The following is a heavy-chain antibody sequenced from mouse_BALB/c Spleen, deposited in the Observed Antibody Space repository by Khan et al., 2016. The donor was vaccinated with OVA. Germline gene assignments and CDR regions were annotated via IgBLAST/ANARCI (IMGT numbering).Heavy chain of an antibody. CDR3: ARAYYRYDGYYAMDY. V-gene: IGHV2-6-4*01. J-gene: IGHJ4*01. D-gene: IGHD2-14*01. Sequence: QVQLKESGPGLVAPSQSLSITCTVSGFSLSRYNIHWVRQPPGKGLEWLGMIWGGGGTDYNSTLKIRLSISKDNSKSKVFLKMNSLQTDDTAMYYCARAYYRYDGYYAMDYWGQGTSVIVSS. CDR1: GFSLSRYN. CDR2: IWGGGGT.